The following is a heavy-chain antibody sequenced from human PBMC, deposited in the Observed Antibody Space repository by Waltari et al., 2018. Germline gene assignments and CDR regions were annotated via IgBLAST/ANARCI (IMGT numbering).Heavy chain of an antibody. CDR2: IAPDGSEK. CDR3: SRSLDA. Sequence: EEQLLESGGGLVQPGGSLRLSCATSGFSFSNSWMDWVRQAPGKGVEWVANIAPDGSEKYSVDSVKGRFTVSRDNAKNSLYLQMNNLRAEDTAVYYCSRSLDAWGQGTTITVSS. V-gene: IGHV3-7*01. J-gene: IGHJ6*02. CDR1: GFSFSNSW.